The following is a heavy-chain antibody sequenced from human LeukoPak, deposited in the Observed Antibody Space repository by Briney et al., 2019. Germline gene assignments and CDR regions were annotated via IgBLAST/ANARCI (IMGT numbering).Heavy chain of an antibody. Sequence: AGSLRLTGAGSGFTLSDYYVSWIRQAPGKGLEWVAFISNSGFTTYYADSVKVRFTVARDNAKDSVSLQMDSLRADDTARYSCAREDSGGNSFDYWGQGAQVTVS. J-gene: IGHJ4*02. CDR3: AREDSGGNSFDY. CDR1: GFTLSDYY. D-gene: IGHD4/OR15-4a*01. CDR2: ISNSGFTT. V-gene: IGHV3-11*01.